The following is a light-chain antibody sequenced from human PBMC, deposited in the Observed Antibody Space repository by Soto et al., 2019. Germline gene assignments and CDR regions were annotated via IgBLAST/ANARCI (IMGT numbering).Light chain of an antibody. CDR3: AAWDDRLNGWV. CDR1: SSNIGSNT. V-gene: IGLV1-44*01. CDR2: SNN. J-gene: IGLJ3*02. Sequence: QSVLTQPPSASGTPGQRVTISCSGSSSNIGSNTVNWYQQLPGTAPKLLIYSNNQRPSGVPDRFSGSKSGTSASLAISGLQSEDEADYYCAAWDDRLNGWVFGGGTKLTVI.